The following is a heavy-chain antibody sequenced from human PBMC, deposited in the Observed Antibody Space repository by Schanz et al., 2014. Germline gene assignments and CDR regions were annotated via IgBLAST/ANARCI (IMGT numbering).Heavy chain of an antibody. CDR2: ISTSGST. V-gene: IGHV4-4*07. J-gene: IGHJ4*02. CDR1: GGSMSSFY. D-gene: IGHD3-22*01. Sequence: QVQLQESGPGLVKPSETLSLTCTVSGGSMSSFYWNWIRQPAGKGLEWIGRISTSGSTNYNPSLRSRARIPIGTPKPPSPRRLSSLTAADTAVYYCATWRGDDSGGHGQFDYWGQGALVTVSS. CDR3: ATWRGDDSGGHGQFDY.